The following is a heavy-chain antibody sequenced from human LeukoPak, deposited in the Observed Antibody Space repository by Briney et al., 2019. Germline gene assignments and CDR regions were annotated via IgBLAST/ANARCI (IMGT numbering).Heavy chain of an antibody. CDR1: GFTFSSYG. CDR3: ARDPYCSGGSCPGYYFDY. V-gene: IGHV3-23*01. CDR2: ISGTGGST. D-gene: IGHD2-15*01. J-gene: IGHJ4*02. Sequence: GGSLRLSCAASGFTFSSYGMTWVRQAPGKGLEWVSAISGTGGSTYYADSVKGRFTISRDNSKNTLYLQMNGLRAEDTAVYYCARDPYCSGGSCPGYYFDYWGQGTLVTVSS.